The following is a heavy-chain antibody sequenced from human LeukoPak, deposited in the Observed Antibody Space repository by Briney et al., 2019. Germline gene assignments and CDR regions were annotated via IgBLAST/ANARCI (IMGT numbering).Heavy chain of an antibody. D-gene: IGHD3-22*01. CDR1: SGSISTSNYY. J-gene: IGHJ4*02. CDR3: ARKPMIVGKYFDY. V-gene: IGHV4-39*07. Sequence: SETLSLTCTVSSGSISTSNYYWGWVRQPPGKALEWIGNIFYSGSTYYSPSLKSRVTISVDTSKNQFSLKLSSVTAADTAVYYCARKPMIVGKYFDYWGQGTLVTVSS. CDR2: IFYSGST.